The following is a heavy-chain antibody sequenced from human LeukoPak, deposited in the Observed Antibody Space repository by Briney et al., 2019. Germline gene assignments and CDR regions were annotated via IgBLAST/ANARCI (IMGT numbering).Heavy chain of an antibody. J-gene: IGHJ6*03. V-gene: IGHV4-59*01. CDR3: ARLGYSSGWYSRPGDYYYMDF. D-gene: IGHD6-19*01. CDR1: DVSIKRFY. CDR2: ISDTGTT. Sequence: SETLSLTCAVSDVSIKRFYWSWLRQFPGKELEWIGDISDTGTTDYNPSLRSRVTISLDMSNNEFSLTLTSVTAADTAMYYCARLGYSSGWYSRPGDYYYMDFWGKGTTVIVSS.